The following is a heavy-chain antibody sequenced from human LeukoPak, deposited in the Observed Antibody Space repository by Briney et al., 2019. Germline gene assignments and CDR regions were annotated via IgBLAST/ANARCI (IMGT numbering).Heavy chain of an antibody. Sequence: SVKVSCKASGGTIRGFAINWVRQAPGEGFEWMGRINTMSGTTNYTQRLQGRVTMTTDESTTTAFMELSRLTAEDTALYYCTRGDDFLAAYNYMDVWGKGTSVIVSS. V-gene: IGHV1-69*05. D-gene: IGHD3-9*01. CDR3: TRGDDFLAAYNYMDV. CDR1: GGTIRGFA. CDR2: INTMSGTT. J-gene: IGHJ6*04.